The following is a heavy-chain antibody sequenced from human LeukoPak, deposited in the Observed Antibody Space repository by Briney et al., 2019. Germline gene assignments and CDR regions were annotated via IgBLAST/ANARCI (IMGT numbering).Heavy chain of an antibody. V-gene: IGHV3-23*01. CDR2: ISGNGGST. CDR1: GFTFSSYA. Sequence: GGSLRLSCAASGFTFSSYAMSWVRQAPGKGLEWVSAISGNGGSTYYADSVKGRFTISRDNSKNTLYLQMNSLRAEDTAVYYCAKDLTMVRGFYYWGQGTLVTVSS. J-gene: IGHJ4*02. D-gene: IGHD3-10*01. CDR3: AKDLTMVRGFYY.